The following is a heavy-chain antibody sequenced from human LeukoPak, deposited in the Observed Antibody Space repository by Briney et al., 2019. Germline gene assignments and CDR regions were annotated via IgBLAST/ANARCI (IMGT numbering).Heavy chain of an antibody. CDR2: ISYDGSNK. J-gene: IGHJ3*02. CDR1: GFTFSSYA. D-gene: IGHD6-19*01. CDR3: AKDRLVSVLDI. V-gene: IGHV3-30*04. Sequence: GGSLRLSCAASGFTFSSYAMHWVRQAPGKGLEWVAVISYDGSNKYYADSVKGRFTISRDNSKNTLYLQMNSLRAEDTAVYYCAKDRLVSVLDIWGQGTMVTVSS.